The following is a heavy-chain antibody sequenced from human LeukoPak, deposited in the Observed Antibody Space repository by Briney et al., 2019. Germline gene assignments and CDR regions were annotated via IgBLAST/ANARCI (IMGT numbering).Heavy chain of an antibody. D-gene: IGHD2-15*01. J-gene: IGHJ3*02. CDR2: ISGSGGSS. CDR3: ARDYIVAEDVGPFDI. V-gene: IGHV3-23*01. CDR1: GFTLSIYA. Sequence: PGRCLRLSPAASGFTLSIYAMSCVREAPRKGREWVSAISGSGGSSYYAYSEKGRFTISRDNSKNSLYLQMTSLRAEDTAVYYCARDYIVAEDVGPFDIWGQGTMVTVSS.